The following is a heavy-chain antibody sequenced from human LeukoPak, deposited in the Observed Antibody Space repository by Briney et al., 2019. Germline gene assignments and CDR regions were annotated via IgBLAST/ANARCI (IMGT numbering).Heavy chain of an antibody. CDR1: GFTFSDYY. CDR2: ISSSGSTI. Sequence: GGSLRLSCAASGFTFSDYYMSWIRQAPGKGLEWVSYISSSGSTIYYADSVKGRFTISRDNAKNSLYLQMNSLRAEDTAVYYCARDTRYCSSTSCRNWFDPWGQGTLVTVSS. J-gene: IGHJ5*02. D-gene: IGHD2-2*01. CDR3: ARDTRYCSSTSCRNWFDP. V-gene: IGHV3-11*01.